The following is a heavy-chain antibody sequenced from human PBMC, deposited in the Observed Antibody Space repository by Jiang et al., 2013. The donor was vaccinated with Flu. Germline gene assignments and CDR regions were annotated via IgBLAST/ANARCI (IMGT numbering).Heavy chain of an antibody. Sequence: QLLESGGGMVLSGGSLRLSCAASGFTFRNYAMSWVRQAPGKGLEWVSAISGSGSNTYYAEAVKGRFTISRDNYENTVYLQMNSLRDEDTATYYCAKGQFWSGYYALDSWGQGNLVTVSP. J-gene: IGHJ4*02. D-gene: IGHD3-3*01. V-gene: IGHV3-23*01. CDR3: AKGQFWSGYYALDS. CDR2: ISGSGSNT. CDR1: GFTFRNYA.